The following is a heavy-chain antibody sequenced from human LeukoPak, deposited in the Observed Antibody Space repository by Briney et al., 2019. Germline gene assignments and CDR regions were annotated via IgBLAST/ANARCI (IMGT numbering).Heavy chain of an antibody. CDR3: ARAFLRIGASYYYYGMDV. J-gene: IGHJ6*02. CDR1: GYTFTSYG. Sequence: ASVKVFCKASGYTFTSYGISWVRQAPGQGLEWMGWISAYNGNTNYAQKLQGRVTMTTDTSTSTAYMELRSLRSDDTAVYYCARAFLRIGASYYYYGMDVWGQGTTVTVSS. D-gene: IGHD3-3*01. V-gene: IGHV1-18*01. CDR2: ISAYNGNT.